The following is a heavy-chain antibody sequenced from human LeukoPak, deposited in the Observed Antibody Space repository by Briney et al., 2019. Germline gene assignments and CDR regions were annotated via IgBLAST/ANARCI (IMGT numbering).Heavy chain of an antibody. CDR1: GGSFSDYY. V-gene: IGHV4-34*01. Sequence: PSETLSLTCAVSGGSFSDYYWSWIRQPPGKGLEWIGEITHSRSTNYKPSLKSRVTTSLDTSKSQFSLKLSSVTAADTAVYYCATLRTIKPGVKDAFDIWGQGTLVTVSS. CDR2: ITHSRST. D-gene: IGHD4/OR15-4a*01. J-gene: IGHJ3*02. CDR3: ATLRTIKPGVKDAFDI.